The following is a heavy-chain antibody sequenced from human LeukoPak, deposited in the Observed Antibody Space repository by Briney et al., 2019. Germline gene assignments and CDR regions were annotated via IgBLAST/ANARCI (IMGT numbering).Heavy chain of an antibody. V-gene: IGHV3-48*02. Sequence: GGSLRLSCITSGFAFNTYAMHWVRQAPGKGLEWISYISPASSTIYYADSVKGRFTISRDNAKNSVFLQMSSLRDEDTAVYYCARDRPNILGLDPWGQGTLVTVSS. CDR2: ISPASSTI. D-gene: IGHD2/OR15-2a*01. CDR1: GFAFNTYA. CDR3: ARDRPNILGLDP. J-gene: IGHJ5*02.